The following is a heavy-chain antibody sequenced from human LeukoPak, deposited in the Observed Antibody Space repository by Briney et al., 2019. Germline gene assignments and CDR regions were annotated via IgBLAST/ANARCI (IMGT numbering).Heavy chain of an antibody. V-gene: IGHV1-8*01. J-gene: IGHJ6*02. CDR3: ARGHVLSSGWRYYYHYGMDV. D-gene: IGHD6-19*01. Sequence: ASVKVSCKASGYIFTSYDINWVRQATGQGLEWMGWINPNSGNRAYAQKFQGRVTMTRNTSISTAYMELSSLRSEDTAVYYCARGHVLSSGWRYYYHYGMDVWGQGTTVTVSS. CDR1: GYIFTSYD. CDR2: INPNSGNR.